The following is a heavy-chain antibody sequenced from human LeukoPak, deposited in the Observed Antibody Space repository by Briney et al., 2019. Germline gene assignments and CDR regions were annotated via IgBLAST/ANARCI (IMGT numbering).Heavy chain of an antibody. CDR2: IYYSGST. CDR3: ARMGPSSSWYEEYYYYYMDV. Sequence: PSETLSLTCTVSGGSISSSSYYWGWIRQPPGKGLEWIGSIYYSGSTYYNPSLKSRVTISVDTSKNQFSLKLSSVTAAGTAVYYCARMGPSSSWYEEYYYYYMDVWGKGTTVTISS. D-gene: IGHD6-13*01. CDR1: GGSISSSSYY. V-gene: IGHV4-39*01. J-gene: IGHJ6*03.